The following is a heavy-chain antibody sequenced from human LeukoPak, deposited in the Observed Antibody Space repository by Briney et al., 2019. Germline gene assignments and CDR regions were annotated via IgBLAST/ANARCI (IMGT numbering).Heavy chain of an antibody. D-gene: IGHD2-21*02. CDR1: GYTFTSYG. CDR3: ARDFGSGIVVVTATPGAFDI. J-gene: IGHJ3*02. Sequence: ASVKVSCKASGYTFTSYGISWVRQAPGQGLGWMGWISAYNGNTNYAQKLQGRVTMTTDTSTSTAYMELRSLRSDDTAVYYCARDFGSGIVVVTATPGAFDIWGQGTMVTVSS. CDR2: ISAYNGNT. V-gene: IGHV1-18*01.